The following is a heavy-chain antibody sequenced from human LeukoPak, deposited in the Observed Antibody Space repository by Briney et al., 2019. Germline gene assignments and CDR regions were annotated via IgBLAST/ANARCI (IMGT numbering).Heavy chain of an antibody. CDR2: IYYSGST. V-gene: IGHV4-39*01. D-gene: IGHD6-13*01. CDR3: ARNLADSSSSFDY. Sequence: SETLSLTCTVSGGSISSSSYYWGWIRQPPGKGLEWIGGIYYSGSTYYNPSLKSRVTISVDTSKNQFSLKLSSVTAADTAVYYCARNLADSSSSFDYWGQGTLVTVSS. CDR1: GGSISSSSYY. J-gene: IGHJ4*02.